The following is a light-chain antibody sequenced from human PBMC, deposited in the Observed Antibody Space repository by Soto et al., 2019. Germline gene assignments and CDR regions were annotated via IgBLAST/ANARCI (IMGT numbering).Light chain of an antibody. CDR1: QSVSNN. J-gene: IGKJ2*01. CDR3: QQYYSTPT. Sequence: EIVMTHSPATLSVSPGERATLSCRASQSVSNNLAWYQQKPGQPPKLLIYWASTRESGVPDRFSGSGSGTDFTLTISSLQAEDVAVYYCQQYYSTPTFGQGTKLEIK. V-gene: IGKV4-1*01. CDR2: WAS.